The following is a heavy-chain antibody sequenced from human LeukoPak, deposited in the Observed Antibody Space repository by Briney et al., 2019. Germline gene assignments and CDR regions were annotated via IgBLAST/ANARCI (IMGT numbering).Heavy chain of an antibody. V-gene: IGHV3-21*01. CDR2: ISSSSSYI. CDR1: GFTFSSYS. J-gene: IGHJ4*02. D-gene: IGHD2-2*01. CDR3: ARDRVVPAARYFDY. Sequence: NPGGSLRLSCVASGFTFSSYSMNWVRQAPGKGLEWVSSISSSSSYIYYADSVKGRFTISRDNAKNSLYLQMNSLRAEDTAVYYCARDRVVPAARYFDYWGQGTLVTVSS.